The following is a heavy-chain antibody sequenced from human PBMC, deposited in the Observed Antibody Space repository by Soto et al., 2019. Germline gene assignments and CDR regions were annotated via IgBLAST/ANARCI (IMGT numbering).Heavy chain of an antibody. CDR3: AKNGQPPYYYYGMDV. Sequence: QGQLVQSGAEVKKPGASVKVSCKASGYTFTRYGISWVRQAPGQGLEWMGWISGYNGDTNYAQKFQGRVTMTVDTSTXTAFMELRSLTSDDRAVYYCAKNGQPPYYYYGMDVWGQGTTVTVSS. CDR2: ISGYNGDT. CDR1: GYTFTRYG. J-gene: IGHJ6*02. D-gene: IGHD2-8*01. V-gene: IGHV1-18*01.